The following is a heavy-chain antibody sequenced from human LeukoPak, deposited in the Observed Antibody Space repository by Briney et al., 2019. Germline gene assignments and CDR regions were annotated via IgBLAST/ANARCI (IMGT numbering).Heavy chain of an antibody. CDR3: ARSGGNFYSSTWYGH. Sequence: GESLKISCKGSGYSFTSYWIAWVRQMPGKGLEWMGIIYPGDSDTRYSPSFQGQVTISADKSISTAYLQWSSLKASDTAMYYCARSGGNFYSSTWYGHWGQGTQVTVSS. J-gene: IGHJ1*01. CDR2: IYPGDSDT. D-gene: IGHD6-13*01. CDR1: GYSFTSYW. V-gene: IGHV5-51*01.